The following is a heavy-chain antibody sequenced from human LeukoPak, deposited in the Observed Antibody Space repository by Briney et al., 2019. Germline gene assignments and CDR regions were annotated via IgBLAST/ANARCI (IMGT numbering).Heavy chain of an antibody. CDR2: INHFGST. V-gene: IGHV4-34*01. CDR1: GASFSGVY. D-gene: IGHD2/OR15-2a*01. J-gene: IGHJ5*02. Sequence: SETPSLTCAVSGASFSGVYWTWIRQAPGKGLEWLGEINHFGSTRYNPSLQSRVAISVDRSKSQFSLRLGSVTAADTAVYYCARRQNLIASPGLNWFDPWGQGTLVTVTS. CDR3: ARRQNLIASPGLNWFDP.